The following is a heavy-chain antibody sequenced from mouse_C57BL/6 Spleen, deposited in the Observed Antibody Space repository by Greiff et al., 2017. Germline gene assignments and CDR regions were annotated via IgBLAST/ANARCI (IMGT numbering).Heavy chain of an antibody. J-gene: IGHJ2*01. Sequence: VQLQESGAELVKPGASVKLSCKASGYTFTSYWMQWVKQRPGQGLEWIGEIDPSDSYTNYNQKFKGKATLTVDTSSSTAYMQLSSLTSEDSAVYYCARTLYYYGSSSDYWGQGTTLTVSS. CDR3: ARTLYYYGSSSDY. CDR2: IDPSDSYT. D-gene: IGHD1-1*01. V-gene: IGHV1-50*01. CDR1: GYTFTSYW.